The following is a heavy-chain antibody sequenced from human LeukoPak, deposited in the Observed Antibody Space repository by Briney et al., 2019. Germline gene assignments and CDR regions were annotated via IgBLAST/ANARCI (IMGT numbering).Heavy chain of an antibody. V-gene: IGHV4-4*07. D-gene: IGHD2-15*01. CDR1: GGSISSYY. CDR2: IYTSGST. Sequence: SETLSLTCTVSGGSISSYYWSWIRQPAGKGLEWIGRIYTSGSTNYNPSLKSRVTMSVDTSKNQFSLKLSSVTAADTAVYYCATGYCSGGSCHLFDPWGQGTLVTVSS. J-gene: IGHJ5*02. CDR3: ATGYCSGGSCHLFDP.